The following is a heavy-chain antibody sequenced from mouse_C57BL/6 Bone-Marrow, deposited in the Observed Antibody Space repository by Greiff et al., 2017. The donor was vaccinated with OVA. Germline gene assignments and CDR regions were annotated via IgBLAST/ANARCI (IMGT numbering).Heavy chain of an antibody. D-gene: IGHD2-5*01. J-gene: IGHJ4*01. V-gene: IGHV6-3*01. CDR1: GFTFSNYW. CDR3: TDHSNYVEAMDY. Sequence: EVKLMESGGGLVQPGGSMKLSCVASGFTFSNYWMNWVRQSPEKGLEWVAQIRLKSYNYATHYAESVKGRFTISRDDSKSSVYLQMNNLRAEDTGIYYCTDHSNYVEAMDYWGQGTSVTVSS. CDR2: IRLKSYNYAT.